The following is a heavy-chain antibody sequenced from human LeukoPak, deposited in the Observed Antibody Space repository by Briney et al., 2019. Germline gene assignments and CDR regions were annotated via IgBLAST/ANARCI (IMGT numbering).Heavy chain of an antibody. Sequence: ASVKVSCKASGYTFTSYGVSWVRQAPGQGLEWMGWISTYNGNTNYAQKFQGRVTMTTDTSTSTAYMELRSLRSDDTAIYYCARDLYGSGTDAFDIWGQGTMVTVSS. CDR3: ARDLYGSGTDAFDI. CDR2: ISTYNGNT. V-gene: IGHV1-18*01. D-gene: IGHD3-10*01. CDR1: GYTFTSYG. J-gene: IGHJ3*02.